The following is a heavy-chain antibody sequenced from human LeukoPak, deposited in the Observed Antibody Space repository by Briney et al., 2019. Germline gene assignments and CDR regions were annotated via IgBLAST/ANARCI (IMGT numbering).Heavy chain of an antibody. Sequence: ASVKVSCKSSGYTFTGYYMHWVRQAPGQGLEWMGWINPNSGGTNYAQKFQGRVTMTRDTAISTAYMELSRLRSDDTAVYYCARPQVAAAGTDFDYWGQGTLVTVSS. CDR3: ARPQVAAAGTDFDY. V-gene: IGHV1-2*02. CDR1: GYTFTGYY. J-gene: IGHJ4*02. CDR2: INPNSGGT. D-gene: IGHD6-13*01.